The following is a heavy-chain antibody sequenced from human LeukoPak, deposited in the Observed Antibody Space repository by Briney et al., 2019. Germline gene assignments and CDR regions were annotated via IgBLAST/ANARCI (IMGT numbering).Heavy chain of an antibody. Sequence: GGSLKLSCAASGFTFGDYGMSWFRQAPGKGLGWVSSVSGSGDDTYYADSVKGRFIISRDNSKTTMYLQMNSLRADDTAVYYCAKSYNNPTVAIRVRGVIPYFDSWGQGSLVTVSS. CDR3: AKSYNNPTVAIRVRGVIPYFDS. CDR2: VSGSGDDT. CDR1: GFTFGDYG. J-gene: IGHJ4*02. V-gene: IGHV3-23*01. D-gene: IGHD3-10*01.